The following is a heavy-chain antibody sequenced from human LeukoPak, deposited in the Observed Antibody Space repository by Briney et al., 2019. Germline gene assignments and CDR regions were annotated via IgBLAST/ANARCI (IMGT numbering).Heavy chain of an antibody. CDR1: GGTYSSYA. V-gene: IGHV1-69*01. CDR2: IIPIFGTA. CDR3: ARGVHYYDSSGYLTYDY. J-gene: IGHJ4*02. D-gene: IGHD3-22*01. Sequence: SVKVSCKASGGTYSSYAISWVRQAPGQGLEWMGGIIPIFGTANYAQKFQGRVTITADESTSTAYMELSSLRSEDTAVYYCARGVHYYDSSGYLTYDYWGQGTLVTVSS.